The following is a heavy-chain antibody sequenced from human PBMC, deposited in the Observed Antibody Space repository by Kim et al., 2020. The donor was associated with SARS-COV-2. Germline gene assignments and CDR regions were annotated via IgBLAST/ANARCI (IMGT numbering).Heavy chain of an antibody. CDR1: GFTFSSYS. CDR2: ISSSSSYI. CDR3: ARISVTTGYAFDI. Sequence: GGSLRLSCAASGFTFSSYSMNWVRQAPGKGLEWVSSISSSSSYIYYADSVKGRFTISRDNAKNSLYLQMNSLRAEDTAVYYCARISVTTGYAFDIWGQGTMVTVSS. V-gene: IGHV3-21*01. D-gene: IGHD4-17*01. J-gene: IGHJ3*02.